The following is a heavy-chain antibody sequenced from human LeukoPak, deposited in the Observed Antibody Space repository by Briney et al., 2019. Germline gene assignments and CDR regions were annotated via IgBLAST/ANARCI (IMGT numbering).Heavy chain of an antibody. CDR3: ARSAYDSSGYYYGGYYYYMDV. Sequence: PGGSLRLSRAASGFTFSRYALHWVRQAPGKGLEWVSGINWNGGSTGYADSVKGRFTISRDNAKNSLYLQMNSLRAEDTALYHCARSAYDSSGYYYGGYYYYMDVWGKGTTVTVSS. V-gene: IGHV3-20*01. J-gene: IGHJ6*03. D-gene: IGHD3-22*01. CDR1: GFTFSRYA. CDR2: INWNGGST.